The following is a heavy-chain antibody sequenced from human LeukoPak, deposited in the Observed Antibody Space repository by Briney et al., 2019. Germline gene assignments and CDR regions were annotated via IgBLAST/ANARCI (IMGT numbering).Heavy chain of an antibody. Sequence: GGSLRLSCAASGFTFSGSAMHWVRQASGKGLEWVGGIRSKANSYATAYAASVKGRFTISRDDSKNTAYLQMNSLKTEDTAVYYCTRLLYSAGDYWGQGTLVTVSS. J-gene: IGHJ4*02. CDR1: GFTFSGSA. D-gene: IGHD1-26*01. CDR3: TRLLYSAGDY. V-gene: IGHV3-73*01. CDR2: IRSKANSYAT.